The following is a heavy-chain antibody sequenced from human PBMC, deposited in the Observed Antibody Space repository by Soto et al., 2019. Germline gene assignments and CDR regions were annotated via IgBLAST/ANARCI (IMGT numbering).Heavy chain of an antibody. CDR3: TVVGAGHPFDY. V-gene: IGHV4-59*01. D-gene: IGHD1-26*01. CDR2: IHYSGST. J-gene: IGHJ4*02. Sequence: WTWIRQPPGKGLEWIGNIHYSGSTNYSPSLKGRVIISVDTSENQSSLKLSSVTTADTAVYYCTVVGAGHPFDYWGQGTLVTVSS.